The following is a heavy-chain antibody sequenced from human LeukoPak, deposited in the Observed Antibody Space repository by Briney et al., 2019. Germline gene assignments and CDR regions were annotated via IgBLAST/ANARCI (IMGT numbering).Heavy chain of an antibody. V-gene: IGHV4-59*01. D-gene: IGHD1-1*01. CDR1: GGSISSYY. J-gene: IGHJ5*02. Sequence: SETLSLTCTVSGGSISSYYWSWIRQPPGKGLEWIGYIYYSGSTNYNPSLKSRVTISVDTSKNQFSLKLSSVTAADTAVYYCASLVNNWNDDNWFDPWGQGTLVTVSS. CDR3: ASLVNNWNDDNWFDP. CDR2: IYYSGST.